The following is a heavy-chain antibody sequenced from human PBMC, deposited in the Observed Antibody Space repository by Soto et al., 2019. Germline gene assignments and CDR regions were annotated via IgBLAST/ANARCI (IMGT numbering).Heavy chain of an antibody. Sequence: ASVKVSCKXSGYTFTGYYMHWVRQAPGQGLEWMGWINPNSGGTNYAQKFQGRVTMTRDTSISTAYMELSRLRSDDTAVYYCVCSGITGTEPDYWVHGTLVTVSS. D-gene: IGHD1-20*01. CDR1: GYTFTGYY. CDR2: INPNSGGT. CDR3: VCSGITGTEPDY. J-gene: IGHJ4*01. V-gene: IGHV1-2*02.